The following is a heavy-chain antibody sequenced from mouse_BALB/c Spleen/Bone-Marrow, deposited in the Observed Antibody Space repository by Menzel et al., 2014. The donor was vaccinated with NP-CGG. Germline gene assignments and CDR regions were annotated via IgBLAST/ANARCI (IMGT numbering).Heavy chain of an antibody. Sequence: EVQLQQSGAELVKPGASVKLSCTASDFNFKDTYMHWVNQRPEQGMEWIGRIDPANGNTKYDPKFQGKATITADTSSNTANLQLRSLTSEDAAVYYCARVQLLRSRGLEDWGQGTTLTVSS. CDR1: DFNFKDTY. CDR2: IDPANGNT. D-gene: IGHD1-1*01. V-gene: IGHV14-3*02. CDR3: ARVQLLRSRGLED. J-gene: IGHJ2*01.